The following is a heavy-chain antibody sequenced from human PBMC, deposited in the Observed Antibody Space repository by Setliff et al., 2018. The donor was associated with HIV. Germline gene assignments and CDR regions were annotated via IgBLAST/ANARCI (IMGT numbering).Heavy chain of an antibody. V-gene: IGHV3-11*04. D-gene: IGHD6-19*01. Sequence: GGSLRLSCAGSGSGGSGFTFSDYYMSWVRQAPGKGLECLSYISSSSNTIYYADSVKGRFTMSRDNSKNSLYLQMDSLRVEDTGFYYCARDPYWLEGYFDYWGPGTLVTVSS. CDR2: ISSSSNTI. CDR3: ARDPYWLEGYFDY. CDR1: GFTFSDYY. J-gene: IGHJ4*02.